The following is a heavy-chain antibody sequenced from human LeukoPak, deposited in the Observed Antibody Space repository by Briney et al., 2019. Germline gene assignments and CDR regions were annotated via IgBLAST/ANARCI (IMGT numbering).Heavy chain of an antibody. D-gene: IGHD5-24*01. CDR2: ISGYNGNT. CDR3: ARVGPHRKMATTRYYFDY. V-gene: IGHV1-18*04. J-gene: IGHJ4*02. CDR1: GYTFTGYY. Sequence: ASVKVSCKASGYTFTGYYMHWVRQAPGQGLEWMGWISGYNGNTYYVQKFQGRVTMTTETSTSTANIELRSLRSDDTAVYYCARVGPHRKMATTRYYFDYWGQGTLVTVSS.